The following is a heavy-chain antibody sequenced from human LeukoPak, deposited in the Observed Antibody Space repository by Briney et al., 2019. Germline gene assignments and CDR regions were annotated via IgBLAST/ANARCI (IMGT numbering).Heavy chain of an antibody. D-gene: IGHD3-22*01. Sequence: SETLSLTCTVSGGSISSYYWSWIRQPAGKGLGWIGRLYTSGSTNYNPSLKSRVTMSVDTSKNQFSLKLTSVTAADTAVYYCARGGSSGYYYGWGQGTLVTVSS. CDR1: GGSISSYY. CDR3: ARGGSSGYYYG. J-gene: IGHJ4*02. V-gene: IGHV4-4*07. CDR2: LYTSGST.